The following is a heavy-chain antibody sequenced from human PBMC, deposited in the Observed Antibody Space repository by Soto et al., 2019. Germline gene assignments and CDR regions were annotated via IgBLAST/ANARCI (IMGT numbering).Heavy chain of an antibody. D-gene: IGHD4-17*01. V-gene: IGHV4-31*03. CDR1: GGSISSGGYY. J-gene: IGHJ3*02. CDR2: IYHSGST. CDR3: ARGKVSTYGDYGEGAFDI. Sequence: QVQLQESGPGLVKPSQTLSLTCTVSGGSISSGGYYWIWIRQHPGKGLEWIGYIYHSGSTYYNPSLKSRVTISVDTSKNQFSLKLSSVTAADTAVYYCARGKVSTYGDYGEGAFDIWGQGTMVTVSS.